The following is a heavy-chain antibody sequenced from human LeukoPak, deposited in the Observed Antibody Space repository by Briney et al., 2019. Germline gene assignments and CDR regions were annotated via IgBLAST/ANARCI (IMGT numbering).Heavy chain of an antibody. Sequence: GRSLRLSCAASGFTFSSYAMHWVRQAPGKRLEWVAVISYDGSNKYYADSVKGRFTISRDNSKNTLYLQMNSLRAEDTAVYYCATRALMVPGAFDYWGQGTLVTVSS. V-gene: IGHV3-30-3*01. CDR3: ATRALMVPGAFDY. CDR2: ISYDGSNK. CDR1: GFTFSSYA. D-gene: IGHD3-10*01. J-gene: IGHJ4*02.